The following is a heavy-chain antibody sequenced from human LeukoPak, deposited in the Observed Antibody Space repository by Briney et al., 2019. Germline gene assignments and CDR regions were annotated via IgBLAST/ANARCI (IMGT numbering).Heavy chain of an antibody. Sequence: GGSLRLSCAASGFTFSSYSMNWVRQAPGKGLEWFSYISSSSSYIYYADSVKGGFTISRDNAKNSLYLQMNSLRAEDTAVYYCASIVSSGYYAFDYWRQGTLVTVSS. CDR2: ISSSSSYI. D-gene: IGHD3-22*01. CDR3: ASIVSSGYYAFDY. CDR1: GFTFSSYS. V-gene: IGHV3-21*01. J-gene: IGHJ4*02.